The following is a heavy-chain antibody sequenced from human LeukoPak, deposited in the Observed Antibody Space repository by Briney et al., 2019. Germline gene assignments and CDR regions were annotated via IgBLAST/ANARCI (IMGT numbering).Heavy chain of an antibody. CDR1: GNSISSGDYY. CDR3: ARASYSYDISGWVPFDY. J-gene: IGHJ4*02. D-gene: IGHD3-22*01. Sequence: SETLSLTCTVSGNSISSGDYYWSWIRQPAGKGLEWIGRNYTSGSTNYNPSLKSRVTITGDTSKNQFSLRLSSVTAADTAVYYCARASYSYDISGWVPFDYWGQGTLVTVSS. CDR2: NYTSGST. V-gene: IGHV4-61*02.